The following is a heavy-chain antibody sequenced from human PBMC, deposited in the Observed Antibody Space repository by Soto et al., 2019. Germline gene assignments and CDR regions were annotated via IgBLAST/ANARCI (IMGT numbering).Heavy chain of an antibody. D-gene: IGHD6-6*01. CDR1: GFTFTNYG. CDR2: ISVYKGNT. Sequence: ASVKVSCKASGFTFTNYGISWVRQAPGQGLEWMGWISVYKGNTNYAQSLQGRVTMTTDKSTNTAYMELRSLRFDDTAVYYCASRSGQLPYYFDYWGHGTLVTVSS. J-gene: IGHJ4*01. CDR3: ASRSGQLPYYFDY. V-gene: IGHV1-18*01.